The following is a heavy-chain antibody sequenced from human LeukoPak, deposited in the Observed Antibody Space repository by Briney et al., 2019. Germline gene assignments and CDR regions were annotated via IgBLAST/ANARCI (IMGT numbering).Heavy chain of an antibody. CDR3: ARGSDCSSTSCYSSLPDY. D-gene: IGHD2-2*01. V-gene: IGHV3-33*01. CDR2: IWYDGSNK. J-gene: IGHJ4*02. CDR1: GFTFSSYG. Sequence: GGSLRLSCAASGFTFSSYGMHWVRQAPGKGLEWVAVIWYDGSNKYYADSVKGRFTISRDNSKNTLYLQMNSLRAEDTAVYYCARGSDCSSTSCYSSLPDYWGQGTLVTVSS.